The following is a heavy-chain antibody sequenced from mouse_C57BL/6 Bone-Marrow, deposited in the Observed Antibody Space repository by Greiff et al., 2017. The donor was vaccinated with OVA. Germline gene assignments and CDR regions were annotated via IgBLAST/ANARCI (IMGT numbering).Heavy chain of an antibody. J-gene: IGHJ4*01. V-gene: IGHV1-18*01. Sequence: EVQLRQSGPELVKPGASVKIPCKASGYTFTDYNMDWVKQSHGKSLEWIGDINPNNGGTIYNQKFKGKATLTVDKSSSTAYMELRSRTSEDTAVYYCARRKATVRAMDYWGQGTSVTVSS. CDR1: GYTFTDYN. CDR3: ARRKATVRAMDY. CDR2: INPNNGGT. D-gene: IGHD1-1*01.